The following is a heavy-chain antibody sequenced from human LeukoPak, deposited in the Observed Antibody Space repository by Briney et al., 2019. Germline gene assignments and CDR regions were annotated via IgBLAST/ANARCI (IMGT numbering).Heavy chain of an antibody. CDR2: ITGSGDYT. J-gene: IGHJ4*02. CDR3: AKTYGSGSRYYFDY. Sequence: GGSLRLSWAASGFTFSSYGMTWVRQAPGKGLEWVSGITGSGDYTNYADSVKGRFTISRDNSKNTLYLQMNSLRAEDTAVYYCAKTYGSGSRYYFDYWGQGTLVTVSS. CDR1: GFTFSSYG. V-gene: IGHV3-23*01. D-gene: IGHD3-10*01.